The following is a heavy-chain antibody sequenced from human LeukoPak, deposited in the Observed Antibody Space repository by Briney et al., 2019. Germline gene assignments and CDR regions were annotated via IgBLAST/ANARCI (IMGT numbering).Heavy chain of an antibody. Sequence: GGSLRLSCAASGFTFSNYAMSWVRQAPGKGLEWVSAIRGSGDRTHYADSVKGRFTISRDNSKNTLYLQMNSLRVDDTAVYYCAKDSTWNYEGDMDVWGKGTTVTVSS. D-gene: IGHD1-7*01. CDR1: GFTFSNYA. CDR3: AKDSTWNYEGDMDV. V-gene: IGHV3-23*01. CDR2: IRGSGDRT. J-gene: IGHJ6*03.